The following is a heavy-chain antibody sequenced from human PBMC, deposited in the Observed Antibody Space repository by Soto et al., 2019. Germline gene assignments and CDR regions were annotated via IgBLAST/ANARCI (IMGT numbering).Heavy chain of an antibody. CDR1: GFTFNTYS. J-gene: IGHJ6*02. V-gene: IGHV3-21*01. CDR3: ARDFGDSKGSYYQYGMDV. D-gene: IGHD2-21*02. CDR2: ISSSSAYI. Sequence: GSLRLSCAASGFTFNTYSMNWVRQAPGKGLEWVSCISSSSAYIYYADSVKGRFTISRDNAENLLYLQMNSLRAEDAAVYYCARDFGDSKGSYYQYGMDVWGQGTTVTVSS.